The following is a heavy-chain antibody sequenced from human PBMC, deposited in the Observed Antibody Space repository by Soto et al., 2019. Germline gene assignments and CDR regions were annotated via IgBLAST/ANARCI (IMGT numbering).Heavy chain of an antibody. CDR1: VFTFDDYA. CDR3: ATVYFYDSSADYYFDY. Sequence: GGSLRLSCTVSVFTFDDYAMSWVRQAPGKGLEWVGFISSQAFGGTTEYAASVEGRFTISTDESKTIAYLQMNSLKAADTAVYFCATVYFYDSSADYYFDYWGQGTMVTVSS. D-gene: IGHD3-22*01. CDR2: ISSQAFGGTT. J-gene: IGHJ4*02. V-gene: IGHV3-49*04.